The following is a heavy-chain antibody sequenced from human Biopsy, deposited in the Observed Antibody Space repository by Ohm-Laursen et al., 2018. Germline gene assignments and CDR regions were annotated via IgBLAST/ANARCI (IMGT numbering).Heavy chain of an antibody. D-gene: IGHD3/OR15-3a*01. V-gene: IGHV4-59*12. J-gene: IGHJ3*02. CDR3: ARGTGKYYVYGAFDI. CDR2: ISNSGNT. CDR1: GDSINSSY. Sequence: GTPSLTCTVSGDSINSSYWSWIRQAPGKGLEWIGFISNSGNTNHNLSLKSRVTMSVDTSKNQFSLKLRSVTAADTAVYYCARGTGKYYVYGAFDIWGQGTMVTVSS.